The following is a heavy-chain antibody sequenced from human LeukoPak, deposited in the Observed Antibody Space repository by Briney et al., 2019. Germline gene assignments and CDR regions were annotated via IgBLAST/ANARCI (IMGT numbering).Heavy chain of an antibody. D-gene: IGHD2-15*01. V-gene: IGHV4-59*01. Sequence: SSETLSLTCTVSGDSISTYYWNWIRQPPGKGLEWIGYIYYTGSTNYNPSLKSRVTISVDTSKNQFSLKLRSVTAADTAMYYCASATRSPPGFDIWGQGTMVTVSS. CDR1: GDSISTYY. CDR3: ASATRSPPGFDI. CDR2: IYYTGST. J-gene: IGHJ3*02.